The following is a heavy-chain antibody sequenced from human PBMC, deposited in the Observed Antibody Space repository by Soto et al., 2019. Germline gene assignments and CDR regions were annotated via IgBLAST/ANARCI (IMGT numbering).Heavy chain of an antibody. D-gene: IGHD3-22*01. V-gene: IGHV1-18*01. CDR3: ARDYYYDSSGYYDY. J-gene: IGHJ4*02. Sequence: ASVKVSCKASGYTFTSYGISWVRQAPGQGLEWMGWISAYNGNTNYAQKLQGRVTMTTDTSTSTAYMELRSLRSDDTAVYYCARDYYYDSSGYYDYWGQGTLVTVSS. CDR1: GYTFTSYG. CDR2: ISAYNGNT.